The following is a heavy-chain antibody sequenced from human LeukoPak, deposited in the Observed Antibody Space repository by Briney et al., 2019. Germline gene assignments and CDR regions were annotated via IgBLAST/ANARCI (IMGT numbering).Heavy chain of an antibody. Sequence: ASVKVSCKASGGTFSSYAISWVRQAPGQGLEWMGGIIPIFGTANYAQKFQGRVTITADESTSTAYMELSSLRSDDTAVYYCAREHMTRVTLDYWGQGTLVTVSS. CDR3: AREHMTRVTLDY. V-gene: IGHV1-69*13. D-gene: IGHD4-17*01. CDR1: GGTFSSYA. CDR2: IIPIFGTA. J-gene: IGHJ4*02.